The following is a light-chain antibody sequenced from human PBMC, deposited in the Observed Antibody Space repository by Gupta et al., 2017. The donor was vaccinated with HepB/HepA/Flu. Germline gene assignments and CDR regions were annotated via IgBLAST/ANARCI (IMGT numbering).Light chain of an antibody. CDR2: KVS. J-gene: IGKJ2*01. CDR1: QSLVYRDGNTY. CDR3: MQGTHWPYT. Sequence: DVVMTQSPLSLPVTLGQPASISCKSSQSLVYRDGNTYLNWIQQRPGQSPRRLIYKVSNWDSGVPDRFSGSESGTNFTLKITRVEAEDVGLYFCMQGTHWPYTFGQGTKLEIK. V-gene: IGKV2D-30*01.